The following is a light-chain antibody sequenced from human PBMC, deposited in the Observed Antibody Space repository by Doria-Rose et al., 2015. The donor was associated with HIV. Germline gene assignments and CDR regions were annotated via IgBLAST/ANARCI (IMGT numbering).Light chain of an antibody. CDR3: HQYGTSWT. V-gene: IGKV3-20*01. CDR2: DGS. Sequence: TQSPGTLSLSPGERATTSCSASQRFSSTYLAWYQQKPGQAPSLLIYDGSTRATGIPDRFSASGSGTDFTLTINRLEPEDFALYYCHQYGTSWTFGQGTKVEI. CDR1: QRFSSTY. J-gene: IGKJ1*01.